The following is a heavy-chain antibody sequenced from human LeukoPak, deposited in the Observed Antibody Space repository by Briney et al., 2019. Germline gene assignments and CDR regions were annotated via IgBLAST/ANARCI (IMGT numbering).Heavy chain of an antibody. D-gene: IGHD3-22*01. J-gene: IGHJ4*02. V-gene: IGHV3-48*04. CDR2: ISSSISTI. CDR3: ARASLRDYYDSSGYYYGFDY. Sequence: GGSLRLSCAASGVTFSSYSMNCVRQAPGKGLEWGSYISSSISTIYYADSVKGRFTISRDNSKHSLYLQMNSLRAEATAVYYCARASLRDYYDSSGYYYGFDYWGQGTLVPVSS. CDR1: GVTFSSYS.